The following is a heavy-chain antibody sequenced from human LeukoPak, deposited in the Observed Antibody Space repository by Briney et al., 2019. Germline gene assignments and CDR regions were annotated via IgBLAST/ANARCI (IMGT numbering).Heavy chain of an antibody. J-gene: IGHJ4*02. CDR1: GFTFSSYW. D-gene: IGHD4-17*01. Sequence: GGSLRLSCAASGFTFSSYWMSWVLQAPGKGLEWVANIKQDGSEKYYVDSVKGRFTISRDNAKNSLYLQMNSLRAEDTAVYYCARVRGFMTTVTTPEGYYFDYWGQGTLVTVSS. V-gene: IGHV3-7*01. CDR3: ARVRGFMTTVTTPEGYYFDY. CDR2: IKQDGSEK.